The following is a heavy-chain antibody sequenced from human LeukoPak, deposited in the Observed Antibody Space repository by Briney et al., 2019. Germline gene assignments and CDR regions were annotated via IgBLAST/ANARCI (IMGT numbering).Heavy chain of an antibody. CDR1: GFTFSSYA. D-gene: IGHD6-13*01. CDR2: ISGSGGST. V-gene: IGHV3-23*01. CDR3: ATYSWDIAAWRAGYFDY. J-gene: IGHJ4*02. Sequence: GGSLRLSCAASGFTFSSYAMSWVRQAPGKGLERVSAISGSGGSTYYADSAKGRFTISRDNSKSTLYLQMNSLRAEDTAVYYCATYSWDIAAWRAGYFDYWGQGTLVTVSS.